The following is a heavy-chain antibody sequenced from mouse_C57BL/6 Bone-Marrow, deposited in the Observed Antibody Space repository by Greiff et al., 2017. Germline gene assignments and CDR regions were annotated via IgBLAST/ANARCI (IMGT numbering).Heavy chain of an antibody. J-gene: IGHJ1*03. CDR3: ARNGNYNGSSYWYFDV. D-gene: IGHD1-1*01. CDR2: IDPSDSYT. CDR1: GYTFTSYW. Sequence: VQLQQPGAELVRPGTSVKLSCKASGYTFTSYWMHWVKQRPGQGLEWIGVIDPSDSYTNYNQKFKGKANLTVDTSSSTAYMQLSSLTSEDSAVYYCARNGNYNGSSYWYFDVWGTGTTVTVSS. V-gene: IGHV1-59*01.